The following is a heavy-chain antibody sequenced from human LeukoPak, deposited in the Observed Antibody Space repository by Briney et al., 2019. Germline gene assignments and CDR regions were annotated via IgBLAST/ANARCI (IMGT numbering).Heavy chain of an antibody. V-gene: IGHV1-3*01. CDR2: INAGNGNI. D-gene: IGHD3-10*01. CDR3: ARGYYGSGSPLDWYFDL. CDR1: GYTFTSYA. J-gene: IGHJ2*01. Sequence: GASVKVSCKASGYTFTSYAMHWVRQAPGQRLEWMGWINAGNGNIKYSQKFQGRVTITRDTSASTAYMELSSLRSEDTAVYYCARGYYGSGSPLDWYFDLWGRGTLVTVSS.